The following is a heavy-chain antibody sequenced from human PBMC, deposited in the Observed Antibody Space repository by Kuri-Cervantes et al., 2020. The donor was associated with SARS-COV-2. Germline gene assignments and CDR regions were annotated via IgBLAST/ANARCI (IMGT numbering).Heavy chain of an antibody. V-gene: IGHV1-69*13. D-gene: IGHD3-3*01. J-gene: IGHJ5*02. CDR2: IIPIFGTA. CDR1: GGTFSSYA. CDR3: ARDPTYYDFWSGYSRGNWFDP. Sequence: SVKVSCKASGGTFSSYAISWVRQAPGQGLEWMGGIIPIFGTANYAQKFQGRVTITADESTSTAYMELSSLRSEDTAVYYCARDPTYYDFWSGYSRGNWFDPWGQGTLVTVSS.